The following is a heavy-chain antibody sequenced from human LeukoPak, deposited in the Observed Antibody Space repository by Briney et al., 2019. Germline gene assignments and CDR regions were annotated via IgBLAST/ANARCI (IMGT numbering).Heavy chain of an antibody. CDR2: INHSGST. Sequence: SETLSLTCAVYGGSFSGYYWSWIRQPPGKGLEWIGEINHSGSTNYNPSLKSRVTISVDTSKNQFSLKLSSVTAADTAAYYCARVGHSSGWYKQDGYWGQGTLVTVSS. J-gene: IGHJ4*02. D-gene: IGHD6-19*01. CDR3: ARVGHSSGWYKQDGY. V-gene: IGHV4-34*01. CDR1: GGSFSGYY.